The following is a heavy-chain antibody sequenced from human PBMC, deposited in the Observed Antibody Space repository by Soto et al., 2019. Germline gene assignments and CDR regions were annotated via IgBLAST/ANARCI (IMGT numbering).Heavy chain of an antibody. J-gene: IGHJ6*03. CDR3: ARSGSGSYFLRYYYYMDV. D-gene: IGHD3-10*01. Sequence: ASVKVSCKASGYTFTGYYMHWVRQAPGQGLEWMGWINPNSGGTNYAQKFQGWVTMTRDTSISTAYMELSSLRSEDTAVYYCARSGSGSYFLRYYYYMDVWGKGTTVTVSS. CDR2: INPNSGGT. V-gene: IGHV1-2*04. CDR1: GYTFTGYY.